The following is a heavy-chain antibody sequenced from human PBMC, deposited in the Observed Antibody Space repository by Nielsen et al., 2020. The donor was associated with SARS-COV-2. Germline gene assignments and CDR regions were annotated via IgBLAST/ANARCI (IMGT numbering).Heavy chain of an antibody. CDR1: GFTLSKYN. V-gene: IGHV3-21*04. CDR3: ARCSGGSCYATTFDY. Sequence: GESLKISCTASGFTLSKYNMNWVRQAPGKGLEWVSSISSSSSYIYYADSVKGRFTISRDNAKNSLYLQMNSLRAEDTAVYYCARCSGGSCYATTFDYWGQGTLVTVSS. CDR2: ISSSSSYI. D-gene: IGHD2-15*01. J-gene: IGHJ4*02.